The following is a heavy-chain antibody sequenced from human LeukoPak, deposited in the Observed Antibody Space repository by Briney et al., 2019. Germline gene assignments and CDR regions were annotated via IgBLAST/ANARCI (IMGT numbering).Heavy chain of an antibody. J-gene: IGHJ1*01. V-gene: IGHV4-30-2*01. CDR1: GGSISSGGYY. D-gene: IGHD3-3*01. CDR2: IYRSGST. CDR3: ASSLGVVILPEYFQH. Sequence: SETLSLTCTVSGGSISSGGYYWSWIRQPPGKGLEWIGYIYRSGSTYYNPSLKSRVTISVERSKNQFFLKLSSVTAADTAVYYCASSLGVVILPEYFQHWGQGTLVTVSS.